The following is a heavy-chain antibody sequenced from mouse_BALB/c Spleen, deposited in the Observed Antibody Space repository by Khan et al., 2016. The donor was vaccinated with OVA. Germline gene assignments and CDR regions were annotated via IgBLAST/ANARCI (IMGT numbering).Heavy chain of an antibody. CDR1: GFSLSNYG. J-gene: IGHJ3*01. D-gene: IGHD2-4*01. V-gene: IGHV2-9*02. CDR2: IWTGGIT. CDR3: ARSYDYDVGGFAY. Sequence: VQLQESGPGLVAPSQSLSITCTVSGFSLSNYGIHWFRQPPGKGLEWLGVIWTGGITNYNSALLSRLIISKDNSKSQVFLKMNRLQTDDTAIYYCARSYDYDVGGFAYWGQGTLVTVSA.